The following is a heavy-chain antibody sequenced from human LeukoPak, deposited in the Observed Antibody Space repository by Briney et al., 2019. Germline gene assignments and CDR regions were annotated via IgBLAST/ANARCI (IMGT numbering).Heavy chain of an antibody. Sequence: GGSLRLSCAASGFTFDNAWMSWVRQAPGKGLEWVGRIECKTDGGTTNYAAPVKGRFTISRDDSENTLYLQMNSLKTEDTAVYYCTTPFYSGSGSYYNAFDIWGQGTVVTVSS. CDR3: TTPFYSGSGSYYNAFDI. V-gene: IGHV3-15*04. D-gene: IGHD3-10*01. CDR2: IECKTDGGTT. CDR1: GFTFDNAW. J-gene: IGHJ3*02.